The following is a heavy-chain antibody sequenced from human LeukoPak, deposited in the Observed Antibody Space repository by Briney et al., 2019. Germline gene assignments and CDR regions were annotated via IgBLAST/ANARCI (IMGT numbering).Heavy chain of an antibody. Sequence: GGSLRLSCAASGFTFSSYWMSWVRQAPGKGLEWVANIKQDGSEKYYVDSVKGRFTISRDNAKNSLYLQMNSLRAEDTAVYYCARELRAELWLLWVAFDIWGQGTMVTVSS. D-gene: IGHD5-18*01. CDR3: ARELRAELWLLWVAFDI. J-gene: IGHJ3*02. CDR2: IKQDGSEK. V-gene: IGHV3-7*01. CDR1: GFTFSSYW.